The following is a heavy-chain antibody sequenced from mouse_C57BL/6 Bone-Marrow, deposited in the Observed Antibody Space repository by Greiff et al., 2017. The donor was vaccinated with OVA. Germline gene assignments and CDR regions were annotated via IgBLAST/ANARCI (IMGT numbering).Heavy chain of an antibody. Sequence: EVQRVESGPGLVKPSQSLSLTCSVTGYSITSGYYWNWIRQFPGNKLEWMGYISYDGSNNYNPSLKNRISITRDTSKNQFFLKLNSVTTEDTATYYCARAHYGYAWFAYWGQGTLVTVSA. J-gene: IGHJ3*01. V-gene: IGHV3-6*01. CDR3: ARAHYGYAWFAY. CDR1: GYSITSGYY. D-gene: IGHD2-2*01. CDR2: ISYDGSN.